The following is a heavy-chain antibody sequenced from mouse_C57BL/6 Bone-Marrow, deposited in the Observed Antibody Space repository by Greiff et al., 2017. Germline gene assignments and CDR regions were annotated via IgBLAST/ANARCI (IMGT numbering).Heavy chain of an antibody. Sequence: QVQLLQSGADLARPGASVKMSCKASGFTFTSYTMYWVTQRPGQGLEWIGYINPSSGYTKYTQKFKDKATLTADKASSTAYMQLSSLTSEDSAVYYCARWKGAWFAYWGQGTLVTVSA. CDR2: INPSSGYT. V-gene: IGHV1-4*01. CDR3: ARWKGAWFAY. J-gene: IGHJ3*01. CDR1: GFTFTSYT.